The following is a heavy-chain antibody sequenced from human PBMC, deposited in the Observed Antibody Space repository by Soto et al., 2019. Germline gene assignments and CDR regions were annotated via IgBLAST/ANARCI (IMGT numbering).Heavy chain of an antibody. CDR1: SGSINSKNW. D-gene: IGHD1-1*01. CDR2: IYHSGST. V-gene: IGHV4-4*02. Sequence: QVQLQESGPGLVKPSETLSLTCDVSSGSINSKNWWTWVRQSPGKGLEWIGEIYHSGSTNYNPALKIRVSISVDESKNQFSLKVYSVTAADTAMYYCARRSGTTFYWGQGTLVTVAS. J-gene: IGHJ4*02. CDR3: ARRSGTTFY.